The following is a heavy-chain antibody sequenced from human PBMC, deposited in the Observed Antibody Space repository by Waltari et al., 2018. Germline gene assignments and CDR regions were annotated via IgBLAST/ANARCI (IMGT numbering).Heavy chain of an antibody. CDR2: IWHIGSNQ. J-gene: IGHJ4*02. CDR3: ARGIPGMRWLLDY. D-gene: IGHD6-19*01. Sequence: QVQLVESGGGVVQPGRSLRLSCAESGFTFSSYGIHWVRQAPGKGLEWVAVIWHIGSNQYYGDSVKGRFTISRDNSKNTLYLQMNSLRDEDTAVYYCARGIPGMRWLLDYWGQGTLVIVSS. CDR1: GFTFSSYG. V-gene: IGHV3-33*01.